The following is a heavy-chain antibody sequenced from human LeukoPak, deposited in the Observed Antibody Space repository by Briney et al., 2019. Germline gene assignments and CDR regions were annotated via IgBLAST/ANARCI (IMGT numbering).Heavy chain of an antibody. CDR1: GFTFSSYW. CDR2: ISTDGTTT. V-gene: IGHV3-74*01. J-gene: IGHJ4*02. CDR3: ATWNTYYCGSDCYLGH. D-gene: IGHD2-21*02. Sequence: GGSLRLSCAASGFTFSSYWMHWVRQAPGKGLVWLSRISTDGTTTTYADSVKGRFTVSRGNANNTLYLQLNSLRADDTALYYCATWNTYYCGSDCYLGHWGQGTLVTVSS.